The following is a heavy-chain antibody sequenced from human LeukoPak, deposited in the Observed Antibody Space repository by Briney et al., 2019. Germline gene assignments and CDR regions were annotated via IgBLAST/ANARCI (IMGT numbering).Heavy chain of an antibody. J-gene: IGHJ4*02. CDR1: GYTFTSYG. CDR2: ISAYNGNT. D-gene: IGHD3-10*01. CDR3: ARLTYYGSGSAHPKYYFDY. V-gene: IGHV1-18*04. Sequence: ASVKVSCTASGYTFTSYGISWVRQAPGQGLEWIGWISAYNGNTNYAQKLQGRVTMTTDTSTSTAYMELRSLRSDDTAVYYCARLTYYGSGSAHPKYYFDYWGQGTLVTVSS.